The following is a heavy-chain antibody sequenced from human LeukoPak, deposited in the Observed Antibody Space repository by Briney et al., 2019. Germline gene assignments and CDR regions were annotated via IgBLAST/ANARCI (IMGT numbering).Heavy chain of an antibody. J-gene: IGHJ3*02. V-gene: IGHV3-13*04. CDR2: IGTVGDT. Sequence: TGGSLRLSCAASGFTFSGYDFHWVRQATGRVLEWVSAIGTVGDTHYLDSVKGRFTISRENAKNSLYLQMNSLRAGDTAVYYCARETGDVLLGAFDIWGQGTMVTVSS. CDR1: GFTFSGYD. CDR3: ARETGDVLLGAFDI. D-gene: IGHD3-10*01.